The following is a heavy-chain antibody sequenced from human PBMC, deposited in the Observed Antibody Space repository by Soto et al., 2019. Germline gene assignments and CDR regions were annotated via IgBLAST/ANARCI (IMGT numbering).Heavy chain of an antibody. CDR2: IYYSGST. V-gene: IGHV4-31*03. D-gene: IGHD3-10*01. Sequence: SETLSLTCTVSGGSISSGGYYWSWIRQHPGKGLEWIGYIYYSGSTYYNPSLKSRVTISVDTSKNQFSLKLSSVTAADTAVYYCARALSTGLTSSIYYYYGMDVWGQGTTVTVSS. J-gene: IGHJ6*02. CDR3: ARALSTGLTSSIYYYYGMDV. CDR1: GGSISSGGYY.